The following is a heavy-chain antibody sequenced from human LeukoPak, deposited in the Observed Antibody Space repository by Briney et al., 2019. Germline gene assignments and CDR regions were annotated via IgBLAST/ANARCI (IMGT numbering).Heavy chain of an antibody. CDR1: GFTFSSYW. CDR3: ATTNYADYTFEY. D-gene: IGHD4-17*01. J-gene: IGHJ4*02. V-gene: IGHV3-23*01. CDR2: ISGSDGTT. Sequence: GGSLRLSCAASGFTFSSYWMTWVRQAPGKGLEWVSVISGSDGTTYYADSVKGRFTISRDNSKNTLSLQMNSLRAEDTAVYYCATTNYADYTFEYWGQGTLVTVSS.